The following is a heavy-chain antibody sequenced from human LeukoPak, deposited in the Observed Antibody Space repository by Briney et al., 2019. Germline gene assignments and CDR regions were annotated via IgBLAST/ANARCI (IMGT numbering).Heavy chain of an antibody. Sequence: PGGSLRLSCAASGFTFSSYGMHWVRQAPGQGLELVAFIRYDGSNKYYADSVKGRFTISRDNSKNTLYLQMNSLRAEDTAVYYCARLLDYYDSSGAFDIWGQGTMVTVSS. CDR3: ARLLDYYDSSGAFDI. CDR1: GFTFSSYG. D-gene: IGHD3-22*01. V-gene: IGHV3-30*02. J-gene: IGHJ3*02. CDR2: IRYDGSNK.